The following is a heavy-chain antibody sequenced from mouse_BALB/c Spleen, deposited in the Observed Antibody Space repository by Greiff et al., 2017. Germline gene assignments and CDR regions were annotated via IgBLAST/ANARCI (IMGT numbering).Heavy chain of an antibody. CDR2: INPSTGYT. Sequence: VMLVESGAELAKPGASVKMSCKASGYTFTSYWMHWVKQRPGQGLEWIGYINPSTGYTEYNQKFKDKATLTADKSSSTAYMQLSSLTSEDSAVYYCARFWFAYWGQGTLVTVSA. CDR1: GYTFTSYW. V-gene: IGHV1-7*01. CDR3: ARFWFAY. J-gene: IGHJ3*01.